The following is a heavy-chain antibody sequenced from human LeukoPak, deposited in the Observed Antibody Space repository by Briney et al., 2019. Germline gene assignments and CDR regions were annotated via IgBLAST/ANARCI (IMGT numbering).Heavy chain of an antibody. CDR2: IWYDGSNK. V-gene: IGHV3-30*02. D-gene: IGHD3-10*01. CDR1: GFTFSSYG. Sequence: PGGSLRLSCAASGFTFSSYGMHWVRQAPGKGLEWVAVIWYDGSNKYYADSVKGRFTISRDNSKSTLYLQMNSLRAEDTAVYYCAKDQRWFGESPIDYWGQGTLVTVSS. J-gene: IGHJ4*02. CDR3: AKDQRWFGESPIDY.